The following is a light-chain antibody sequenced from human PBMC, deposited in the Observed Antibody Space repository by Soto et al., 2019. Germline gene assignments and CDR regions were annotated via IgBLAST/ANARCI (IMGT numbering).Light chain of an antibody. V-gene: IGKV3-15*01. CDR1: QSIGDT. J-gene: IGKJ5*01. CDR3: QQYENWPIT. CDR2: GAS. Sequence: EIVMTQSPATLSVSPGGRATLSCRASQSIGDTLAWYQLKPGQAPRLLIYGASSRVTGFPARFSGSGSGTEFTLTISSLQSEDFAVYYCQQYENWPITFGQGTRLEIK.